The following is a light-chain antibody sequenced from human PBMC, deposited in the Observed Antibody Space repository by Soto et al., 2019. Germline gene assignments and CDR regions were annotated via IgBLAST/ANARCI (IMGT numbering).Light chain of an antibody. CDR3: QKYGGSPLVT. V-gene: IGKV3-20*01. CDR1: QSIDSSS. CDR2: AAS. J-gene: IGKJ3*01. Sequence: PGERATLSCRASQSIDSSSLAWYQQTPGQTPRLLIYAASSRATGVSDRFSGSGSGTDFTLSISRLEPEDFAVYYCQKYGGSPLVTFGPGTKVDVK.